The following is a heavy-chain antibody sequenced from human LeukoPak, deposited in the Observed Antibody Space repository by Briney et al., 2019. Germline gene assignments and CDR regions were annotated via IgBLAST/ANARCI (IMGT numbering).Heavy chain of an antibody. J-gene: IGHJ4*02. D-gene: IGHD3-10*01. CDR2: ISYDGSNK. V-gene: IGHV3-30-3*01. CDR3: ARDRGYYGSGSYCGY. Sequence: PGGSLRLPCAASGFTFSSYAMHWVRQAPGKGLEWVAVISYDGSNKYYADSVKGRFTISRDNSKNALYLQMNSLRAEDTAVYYCARDRGYYGSGSYCGYWGQGTLVTVSS. CDR1: GFTFSSYA.